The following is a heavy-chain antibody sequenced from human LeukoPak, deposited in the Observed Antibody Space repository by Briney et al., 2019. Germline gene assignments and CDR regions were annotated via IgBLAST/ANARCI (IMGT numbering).Heavy chain of an antibody. J-gene: IGHJ4*02. CDR3: ARDFWYSSSSYYDY. Sequence: ASVKVSCKASGGTFSSYAISWVRQAPGQGLEWMGWINPNSGGTNYAQKFQGRVTMTRDTSISTAYMELSRLRSDDTAVYYCARDFWYSSSSYYDYWGQGTLVTVSS. CDR2: INPNSGGT. D-gene: IGHD6-6*01. CDR1: GGTFSSYA. V-gene: IGHV1-2*02.